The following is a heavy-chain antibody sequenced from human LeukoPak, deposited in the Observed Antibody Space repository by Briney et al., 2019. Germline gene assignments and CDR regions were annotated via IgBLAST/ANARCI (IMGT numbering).Heavy chain of an antibody. Sequence: GGSLRLSCAASGFTFSSYEMNWVRQAPGKGLEWVSGISWNSGSIGYADSVKGRFTISRDNAKNSLYLQMNSLRAEDTALYYCAKGPSTYYYDHWGQGTLVTVSS. CDR3: AKGPSTYYYDH. J-gene: IGHJ4*02. V-gene: IGHV3-9*01. CDR1: GFTFSSYE. CDR2: ISWNSGSI.